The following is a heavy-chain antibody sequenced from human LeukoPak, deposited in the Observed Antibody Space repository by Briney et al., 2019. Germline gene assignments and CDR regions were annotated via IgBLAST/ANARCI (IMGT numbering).Heavy chain of an antibody. V-gene: IGHV3-23*01. J-gene: IGHJ5*02. Sequence: GGSLRLSCAASGLTFSSYAMSWVRQAPGKGLEWVSAISGSGGSTYYADSVKGRFTISRDNAKKSLYLQMNSLRAEDTAVYYCARTYYYDSSGYREDWFDPWGQGTLVTVSS. CDR3: ARTYYYDSSGYREDWFDP. CDR2: ISGSGGST. D-gene: IGHD3-22*01. CDR1: GLTFSSYA.